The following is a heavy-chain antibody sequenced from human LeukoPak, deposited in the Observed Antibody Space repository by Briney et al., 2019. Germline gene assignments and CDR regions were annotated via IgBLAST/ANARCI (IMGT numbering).Heavy chain of an antibody. Sequence: PGGSLRLSCAASGFTVSSNYMSWVRQAPGKGLEWVSVIYSGGSTYYADSVKGRLTISRDNSNNTLYLQINSLRAEDTAVYYCARGTSGTFKSFDYWGQGTLVTVSS. CDR3: ARGTSGTFKSFDY. D-gene: IGHD1-26*01. V-gene: IGHV3-53*01. CDR1: GFTVSSNY. CDR2: IYSGGST. J-gene: IGHJ4*02.